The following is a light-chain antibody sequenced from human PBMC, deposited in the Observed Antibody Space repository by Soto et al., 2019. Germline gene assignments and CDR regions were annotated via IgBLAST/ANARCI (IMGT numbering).Light chain of an antibody. CDR1: QSVSNNY. J-gene: IGKJ5*01. CDR3: QQRRSWQVT. V-gene: IGKV3D-20*02. CDR2: DAS. Sequence: EIVLTQSPGTLSLSPGERATLSCRASQSVSNNYLAWYQQKPGQAPRLLIYDASKRATGIPARFSGSGSGTNFTLTISSLEPEDFAVYYCQQRRSWQVTFGQGTDWRL.